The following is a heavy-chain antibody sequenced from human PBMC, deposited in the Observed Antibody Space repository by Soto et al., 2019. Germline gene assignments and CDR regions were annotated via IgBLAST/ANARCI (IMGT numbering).Heavy chain of an antibody. J-gene: IGHJ4*02. CDR3: ARDPKPAAAGEGWRYFVD. D-gene: IGHD6-13*01. V-gene: IGHV1-69*01. CDR1: GGTFSSYA. Sequence: QVQLVRSGAAVKKPGSSVKVSCKASGGTFSSYAISWVRQAPGQGLEWMGGIIPIFGTANYAQKFQGRVTITADESTSTGYMELSSLRSEDTAVYYWARDPKPAAAGEGWRYFVDWGQGTLVTVSS. CDR2: IIPIFGTA.